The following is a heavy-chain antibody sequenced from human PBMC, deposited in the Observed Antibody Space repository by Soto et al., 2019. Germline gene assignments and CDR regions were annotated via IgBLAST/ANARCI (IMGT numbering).Heavy chain of an antibody. V-gene: IGHV4-34*01. Sequence: SETLSLTCAVYGGSFSGYFWCWIRQPPGKGQEWIGEINHSGSTNYNPSLNIRVSISVDTSKNQLSLKLSSVTAADTAVYFCVRGVLSWGQRTLVTVS. CDR2: INHSGST. D-gene: IGHD3-10*01. CDR1: GGSFSGYF. CDR3: VRGVLS. J-gene: IGHJ1*01.